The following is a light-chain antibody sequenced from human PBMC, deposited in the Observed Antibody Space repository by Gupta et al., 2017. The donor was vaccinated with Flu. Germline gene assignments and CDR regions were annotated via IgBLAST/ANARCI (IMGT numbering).Light chain of an antibody. CDR2: GAS. J-gene: IGKJ2*01. CDR3: QQDDSAPYT. CDR1: QSNSRNY. Sequence: EVVLTQLPGTLSLSPGERATLSCRASQSNSRNYLIWYQQKPGQAPRLLIYGASTRATGIPDRFSGSGSGRDFTLTIRRLEPEDSAVYYCQQDDSAPYTFGQGTKLEIK. V-gene: IGKV3-20*01.